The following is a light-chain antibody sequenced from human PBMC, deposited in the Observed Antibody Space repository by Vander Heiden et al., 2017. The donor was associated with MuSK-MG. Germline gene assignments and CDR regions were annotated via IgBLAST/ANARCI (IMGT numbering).Light chain of an antibody. V-gene: IGLV3-25*02. CDR1: ALPKQY. CDR3: QSADSIGNPVV. J-gene: IGLJ2*01. Sequence: SYELTQPPSVSVSPGPTARITCSGDALPKQYAYWYQQKSGQAPVLVIYKDSERPAGIPERFSGSSSGTTVTLTSSGVQAEEDADYYCQSADSIGNPVVFGGGTKLTVL. CDR2: KDS.